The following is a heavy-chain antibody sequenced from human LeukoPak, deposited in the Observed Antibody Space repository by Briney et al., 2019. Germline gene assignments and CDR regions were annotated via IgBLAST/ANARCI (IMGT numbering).Heavy chain of an antibody. D-gene: IGHD6-13*01. CDR2: ISGSGGST. CDR1: EFTFSSYA. Sequence: PGGSLRLSCAASEFTFSSYAMSWVRQAPGKGLEWVSAISGSGGSTYYADSVKGRFTISRDNSKNTLYLQMNSLRAEDTAVYYCAKGAAAAGTGALFDYWGQGTLVTVSS. J-gene: IGHJ4*02. CDR3: AKGAAAAGTGALFDY. V-gene: IGHV3-23*01.